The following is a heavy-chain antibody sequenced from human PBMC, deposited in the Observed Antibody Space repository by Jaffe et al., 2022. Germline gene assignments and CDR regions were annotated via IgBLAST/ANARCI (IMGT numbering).Heavy chain of an antibody. CDR2: VDPEDGET. CDR1: GYTFTDYY. V-gene: IGHV1-69-2*01. D-gene: IGHD5-12*01. CDR3: ATRDIVATTAGLYNVYYYMDV. J-gene: IGHJ6*03. Sequence: EVQLVQSGAEVKKPGATVKISCKVSGYTFTDYYMHWVQQAPGKGLEWMGLVDPEDGETIYAEKFQGRVTITADTSTDTAYMELSSLRSEDTAVYYCATRDIVATTAGLYNVYYYMDVWGKGTTVTVSS.